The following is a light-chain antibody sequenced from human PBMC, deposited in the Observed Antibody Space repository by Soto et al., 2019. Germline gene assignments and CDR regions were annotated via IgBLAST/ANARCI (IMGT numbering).Light chain of an antibody. CDR3: QQYGSLPET. CDR2: GAS. Sequence: EIVLTQSPGTLSLSPGERATLSCRASQSVSSSYLAWYQQKPGQAPSLLIYGASSRATGIPARFSGSGSGTDFPLTISRLEPEDFAVYYWQQYGSLPETFGQGTKVEIK. V-gene: IGKV3-20*01. J-gene: IGKJ1*01. CDR1: QSVSSSY.